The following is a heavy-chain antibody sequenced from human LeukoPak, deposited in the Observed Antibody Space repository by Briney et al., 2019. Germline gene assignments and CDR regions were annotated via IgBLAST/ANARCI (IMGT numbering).Heavy chain of an antibody. J-gene: IGHJ3*02. CDR2: INPNSGGT. Sequence: ASVKVSCKASGYTFTGYYMHWVRQAPGQGLEWMGRINPNSGGTNYAQKFQGRVTMTRDTSISTAYMELSRLRSDDTAVYYCARDLPYCSGGSCYSGAFDIWGQGTMVTVPS. CDR3: ARDLPYCSGGSCYSGAFDI. CDR1: GYTFTGYY. D-gene: IGHD2-15*01. V-gene: IGHV1-2*06.